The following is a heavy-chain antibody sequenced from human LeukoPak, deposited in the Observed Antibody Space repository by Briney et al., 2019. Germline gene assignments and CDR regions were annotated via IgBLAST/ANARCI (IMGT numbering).Heavy chain of an antibody. CDR2: ISGSGGST. Sequence: GGSLRLSCAASGFTFSSYAMSWVRQAPGKGLEWVSGISGSGGSTYYADSVKGRFTISRDNSKNTLYLQMNSLRAEDTAVYYCAKDRNYYDSSGYYGVLYCYGMDVWGQGTTVTVSS. J-gene: IGHJ6*02. CDR1: GFTFSSYA. V-gene: IGHV3-23*01. CDR3: AKDRNYYDSSGYYGVLYCYGMDV. D-gene: IGHD3-22*01.